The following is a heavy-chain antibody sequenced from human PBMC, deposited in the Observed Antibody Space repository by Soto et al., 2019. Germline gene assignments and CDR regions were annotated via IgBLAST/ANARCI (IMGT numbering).Heavy chain of an antibody. CDR1: GGSISSGGYS. V-gene: IGHV4-30-2*01. CDR3: ARGDVMLDY. CDR2: IYHSGST. D-gene: IGHD3-16*01. Sequence: SETLSLTCAVSGGSISSGGYSWSWIRQPPGKGLEWIGYIYHSGSTYYNPSLKSRVTISVDRSKNQFSLKLSSVTAADTAVYYCARGDVMLDYWGQGTLVTVSS. J-gene: IGHJ4*02.